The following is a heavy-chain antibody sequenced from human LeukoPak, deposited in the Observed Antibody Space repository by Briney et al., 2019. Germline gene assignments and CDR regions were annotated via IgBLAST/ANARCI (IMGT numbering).Heavy chain of an antibody. CDR3: ARESENAFDY. CDR2: IYSGGST. CDR1: GFTVSSNY. D-gene: IGHD1-14*01. Sequence: GGSLRLSCAASGFTVSSNYMSWVRQAPGKGLEWVSVIYSGGSTYYADSVKGRFTISRDNAKNSLYLQMNSLRAEDTAVYYCARESENAFDYWGQGTLVTVSS. J-gene: IGHJ4*02. V-gene: IGHV3-53*01.